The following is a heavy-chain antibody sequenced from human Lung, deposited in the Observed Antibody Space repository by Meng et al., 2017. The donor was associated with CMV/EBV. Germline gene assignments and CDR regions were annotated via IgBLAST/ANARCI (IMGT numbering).Heavy chain of an antibody. D-gene: IGHD3-3*01. J-gene: IGHJ6*02. V-gene: IGHV3-48*03. CDR1: GFXFSSYE. CDR2: ISSSGSTI. Sequence: GGSXRLXCAASGFXFSSYEMNWVRQAPGKGLEWVSYISSSGSTIYYADSVKGRFTISRDNAKNSLYLQMNSLRAEDTAVYYCARNGQYYDFWSGYYKISHYYYYYGMDVWXQGTXVTVSS. CDR3: ARNGQYYDFWSGYYKISHYYYYYGMDV.